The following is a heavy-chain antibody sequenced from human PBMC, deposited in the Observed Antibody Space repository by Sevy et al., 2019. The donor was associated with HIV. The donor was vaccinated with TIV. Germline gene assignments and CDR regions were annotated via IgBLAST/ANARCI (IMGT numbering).Heavy chain of an antibody. J-gene: IGHJ4*02. D-gene: IGHD3-22*01. V-gene: IGHV3-7*01. CDR2: IKQDGSEK. Sequence: GGSLRLSCAASGFTFSSYWMSWVRQAPGKWLEWVANIKQDGSEKKYVDSVKGRFTISRDNAKNALYLQMNSLRAEDTAVYYCARATDYYDSSGYSYWGQGTLVTVSS. CDR1: GFTFSSYW. CDR3: ARATDYYDSSGYSY.